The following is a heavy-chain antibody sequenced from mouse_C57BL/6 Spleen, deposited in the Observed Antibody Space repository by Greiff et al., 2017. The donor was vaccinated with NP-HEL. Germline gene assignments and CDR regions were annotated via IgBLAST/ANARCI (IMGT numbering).Heavy chain of an antibody. V-gene: IGHV5-4*01. CDR2: ISDGGSYT. D-gene: IGHD1-3*01. CDR3: AREETRGMDY. J-gene: IGHJ4*01. Sequence: EVMLVESGGGLVKPGGSLKLSCAASGFTFSSYAMSWVRQTPEKRLEWVATISDGGSYTYYPDNVKGRFTISRDNAKNNLYLQMSHLKSEDTAMYYCAREETRGMDYWGQGTSVTVSS. CDR1: GFTFSSYA.